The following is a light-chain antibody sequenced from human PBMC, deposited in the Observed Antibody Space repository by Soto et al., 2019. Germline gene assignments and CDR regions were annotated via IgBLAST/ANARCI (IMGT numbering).Light chain of an antibody. CDR2: GAS. V-gene: IGKV3-15*01. CDR1: QSISSN. CDR3: QQYNNWPKT. J-gene: IGKJ1*01. Sequence: EIVMTQSPATLSVSPGERATLSCRASQSISSNLAWYQQKPGQAPRLLIYGASTRATGIPDRFSGSGSGTEFTLSISSLQSEDFAVYYCQQYNNWPKTFGQGTRWIS.